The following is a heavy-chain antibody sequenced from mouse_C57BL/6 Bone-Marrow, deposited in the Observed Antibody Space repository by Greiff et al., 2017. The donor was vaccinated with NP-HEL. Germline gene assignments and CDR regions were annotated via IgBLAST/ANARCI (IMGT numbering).Heavy chain of an antibody. V-gene: IGHV1-18*01. J-gene: IGHJ4*01. CDR3: ARSHGDYYAMDY. Sequence: VQLHQSGPELVKPGASVKIPCKASGYTFTDYNMDWVKQSHGKSLEWIGDINPNNGGTIYNQKFKGKATLTVDKSSSTAYMELRSLTSEDTAVYYCARSHGDYYAMDYWGQGTSVTVSS. CDR1: GYTFTDYN. CDR2: INPNNGGT.